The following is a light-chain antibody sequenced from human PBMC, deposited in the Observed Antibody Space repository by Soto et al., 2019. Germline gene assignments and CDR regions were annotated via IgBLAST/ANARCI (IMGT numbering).Light chain of an antibody. Sequence: EVVLTQSPGTLSLSPGERATLSCRASQSVTSSYLAWYQQKPGQPPRLVVYGASSRASGVPDRFSGSGSGTDFSLTIIRLEPEDFAVYYCQQYDDSPQTFGQGTKLEIK. V-gene: IGKV3-20*01. CDR3: QQYDDSPQT. CDR1: QSVTSSY. CDR2: GAS. J-gene: IGKJ2*01.